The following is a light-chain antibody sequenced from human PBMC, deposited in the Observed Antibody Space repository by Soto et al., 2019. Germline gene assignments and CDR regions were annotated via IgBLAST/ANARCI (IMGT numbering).Light chain of an antibody. Sequence: DIQMTQSPASLSASVGHRVTITCRASQTISTHLNWYQQKPGKAPKLLIYAASTLQSGVPSRFSGSGSGTDFTLTISSLQPEDFATYYCQQSLTIPYTFGQGTKLEIK. CDR2: AAS. J-gene: IGKJ2*01. CDR1: QTISTH. V-gene: IGKV1-39*01. CDR3: QQSLTIPYT.